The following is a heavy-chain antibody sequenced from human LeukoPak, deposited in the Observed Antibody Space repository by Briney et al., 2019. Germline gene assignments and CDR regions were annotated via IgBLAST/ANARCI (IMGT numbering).Heavy chain of an antibody. D-gene: IGHD4-17*01. Sequence: SETLSLTCTVSGGSISSYYWSWIRQPAGKGLEWTGRIYTSGSTNYNPSLKSRVTMSVDTSKNQFSLKLSSVTAADTAVYYCARGPRWGYGDYRSDYWGQGTLVTVSS. J-gene: IGHJ4*02. CDR1: GGSISSYY. CDR2: IYTSGST. V-gene: IGHV4-4*07. CDR3: ARGPRWGYGDYRSDY.